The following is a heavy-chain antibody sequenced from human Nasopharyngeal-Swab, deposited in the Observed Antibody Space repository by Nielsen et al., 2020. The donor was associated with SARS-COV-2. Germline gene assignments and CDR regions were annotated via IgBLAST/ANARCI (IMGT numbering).Heavy chain of an antibody. CDR2: ISAYNGNT. J-gene: IGHJ6*02. CDR3: ASPTHCSSTSCSYGMDV. CDR1: GYTFTSYG. Sequence: ASVKVSCKASGYTFTSYGISWVRQAPGQGLEWMGWISAYNGNTNYAQKLQGRVTMTTDTSTSTAYMELRSLRSDDTAVYYCASPTHCSSTSCSYGMDVWGQGTTVTVSS. V-gene: IGHV1-18*01. D-gene: IGHD2-2*01.